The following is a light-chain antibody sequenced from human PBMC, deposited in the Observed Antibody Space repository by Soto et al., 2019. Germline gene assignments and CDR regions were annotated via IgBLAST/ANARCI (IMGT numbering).Light chain of an antibody. V-gene: IGKV3-11*01. J-gene: IGKJ2*01. CDR1: QSVSTY. Sequence: EIVLTQSPATLSLSPGERATLSCRASQSVSTYLAWYQQKLGQAPRLLIYDASSRATGIPARFSGSGSGTAFALTISGLDPQDFAVYYCQQRRNCPPYTFGQGTKLEIK. CDR3: QQRRNCPPYT. CDR2: DAS.